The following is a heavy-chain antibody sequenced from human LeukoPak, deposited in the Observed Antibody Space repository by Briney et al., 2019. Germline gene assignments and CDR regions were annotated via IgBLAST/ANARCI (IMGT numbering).Heavy chain of an antibody. D-gene: IGHD5-24*01. CDR3: ARGRMTTKKAFDY. CDR2: MNPNSGNT. J-gene: IGHJ4*02. CDR1: GYTFTSYD. Sequence: ASVKVSCKASGYTFTSYDINWVRQATGQGIEWMGWMNPNSGNTGYAQTFQGRVTMTRNTSISTAYMELSSLRSEDTAVYYCARGRMTTKKAFDYWGQGTLVTVSS. V-gene: IGHV1-8*01.